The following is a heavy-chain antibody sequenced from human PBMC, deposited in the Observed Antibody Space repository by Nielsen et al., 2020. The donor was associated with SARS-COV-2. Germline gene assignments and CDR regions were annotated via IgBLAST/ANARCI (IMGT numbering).Heavy chain of an antibody. Sequence: SVKVSCKASGGTFSSYAISWVRQAPGQGLEWMGGIIPIFGTANYAQKFQGRVTITADESTSTAYMELSSLRSEDTAVYYCARDLNRTYYYGSGSYSLFNWFDPWGQGTLVTVSS. CDR1: GGTFSSYA. CDR2: IIPIFGTA. D-gene: IGHD3-10*01. J-gene: IGHJ5*02. V-gene: IGHV1-69*13. CDR3: ARDLNRTYYYGSGSYSLFNWFDP.